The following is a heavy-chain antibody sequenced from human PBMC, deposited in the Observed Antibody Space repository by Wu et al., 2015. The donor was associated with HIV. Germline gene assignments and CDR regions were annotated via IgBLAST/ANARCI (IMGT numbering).Heavy chain of an antibody. J-gene: IGHJ3*02. V-gene: IGHV1-69*05. CDR2: ILPIVGAA. CDR1: GGTFTSNA. CDR3: ARSRMEEVDDAFDI. D-gene: IGHD1-1*01. Sequence: QVLLEQSGAEVKKPGSSVKVSCKASGGTFTSNAFSWVRQAPGQGLEWMGGILPIVGAANYAQNFQGRVTIITDESTSTAYMELSSLRSEDTAVYYCARSRMEEVDDAFDIWGQGTMVTVSS.